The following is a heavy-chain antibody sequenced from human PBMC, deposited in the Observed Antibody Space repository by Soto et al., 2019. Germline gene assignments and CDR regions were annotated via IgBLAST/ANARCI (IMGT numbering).Heavy chain of an antibody. CDR2: ISTSSSYI. CDR3: ARGVKYDFDI. J-gene: IGHJ3*02. CDR1: GFTFSSYA. V-gene: IGHV3-21*01. Sequence: GGSLRLSCAASGFTFSSYAMSWVRQAPGKGLDWVSSISTSSSYIYYADSVKGRFTISRGNAKNSLYLQMNSLRAEDTAVYYCARGVKYDFDIWGQGTMVTVSS.